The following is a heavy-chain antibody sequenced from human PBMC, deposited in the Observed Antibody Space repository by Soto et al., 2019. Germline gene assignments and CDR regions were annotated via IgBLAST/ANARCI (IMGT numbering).Heavy chain of an antibody. Sequence: QVQLVESGGGVVQPGRSLRLSCVASGFTFSSYGMHWVRQAPGKGLEWVAVIWYDGSNKYYADSVKGRFTISRDNSKNTLYLQMNSLRAEDTAVYYCARDSRGGIYRWFDPWGQGTLVTVSS. D-gene: IGHD3-16*01. V-gene: IGHV3-33*01. CDR1: GFTFSSYG. CDR3: ARDSRGGIYRWFDP. CDR2: IWYDGSNK. J-gene: IGHJ5*02.